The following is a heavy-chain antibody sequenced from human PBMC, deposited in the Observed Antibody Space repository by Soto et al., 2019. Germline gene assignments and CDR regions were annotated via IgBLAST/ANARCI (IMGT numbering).Heavy chain of an antibody. CDR1: GFNVSGYS. D-gene: IGHD3-16*01. CDR2: ISRDATYR. CDR3: ARGRGGGGGGTVFVY. Sequence: PGGSLRLSCAVSGFNVSGYSMSWVRQAPGKGLEWVASISRDATYRYYRDSVKGRFTISRDNAKDSLYLQMNSLRGEDTAVYFCARGRGGGGGGTVFVYWGQGTLVTVSS. V-gene: IGHV3-21*01. J-gene: IGHJ4*01.